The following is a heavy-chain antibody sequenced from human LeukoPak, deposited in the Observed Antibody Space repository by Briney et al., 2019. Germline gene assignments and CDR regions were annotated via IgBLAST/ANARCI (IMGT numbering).Heavy chain of an antibody. D-gene: IGHD3-10*02. Sequence: GGSLRLSCAGSGFTFSSHAMHWVRQAPGKGLEWVAVISYDGSSTYYADSVKGQFTISRDNAKNSLYLQMNSLRAEDTAVYYCAELGITMIGGVWGKGTTVTISS. CDR2: ISYDGSST. CDR1: GFTFSSHA. J-gene: IGHJ6*04. CDR3: AELGITMIGGV. V-gene: IGHV3-30*04.